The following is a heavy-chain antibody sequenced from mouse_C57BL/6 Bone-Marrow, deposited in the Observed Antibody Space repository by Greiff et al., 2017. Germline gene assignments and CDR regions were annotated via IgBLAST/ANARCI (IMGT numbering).Heavy chain of an antibody. CDR1: GFTFSSYA. J-gene: IGHJ4*01. D-gene: IGHD1-1*01. CDR3: ARDGDYGSSMDD. V-gene: IGHV5-4*01. Sequence: EVMLVESGGGLVKPGGSLKLSCAASGFTFSSYAMSWVRQTPEKRLEWVATISDGGSYTYYPDNVKGRFTISRDNAKNNLYLQMSQLKSEDTAMYYCARDGDYGSSMDDWGQGTSVTVSS. CDR2: ISDGGSYT.